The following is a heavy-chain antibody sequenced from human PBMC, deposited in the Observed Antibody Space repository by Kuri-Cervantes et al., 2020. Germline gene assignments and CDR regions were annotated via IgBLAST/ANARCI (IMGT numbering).Heavy chain of an antibody. J-gene: IGHJ6*02. CDR3: ARDYYSSSWYDYYYYYGMDV. Sequence: GESLKISCAASGFTVSSNYMSWVRQAPGKGLERVSSISSSSSYIYYADSVKGRFTISRDNAKNSLYLQMNSLRAEDTAVYYCARDYYSSSWYDYYYYYGMDVWGQGTTVTVSS. CDR1: GFTVSSNY. V-gene: IGHV3-21*01. CDR2: ISSSSSYI. D-gene: IGHD6-13*01.